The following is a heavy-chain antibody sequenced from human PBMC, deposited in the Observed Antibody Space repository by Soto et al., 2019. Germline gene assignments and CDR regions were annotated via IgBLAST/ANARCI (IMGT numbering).Heavy chain of an antibody. CDR1: GFTFSGSA. CDR2: IRSKANSYAT. V-gene: IGHV3-73*01. Sequence: GGSLRLSCAASGFTFSGSAMHWVRQASGKGLEWVGRIRSKANSYATAYAASVKGRFTISRDDSKNTAYLQMNSLKTEDTAVYYCGLCKFGCMPPNDYYMDVWGKGTTVTVSS. CDR3: GLCKFGCMPPNDYYMDV. J-gene: IGHJ6*03. D-gene: IGHD2-8*01.